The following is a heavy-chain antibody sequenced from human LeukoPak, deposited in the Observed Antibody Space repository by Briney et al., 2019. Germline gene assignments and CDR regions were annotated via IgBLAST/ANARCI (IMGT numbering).Heavy chain of an antibody. CDR3: AREKPALRYYMDV. J-gene: IGHJ6*03. CDR2: ISSNGGST. CDR1: GFTFSSYA. Sequence: GGSLRLSCAASGFTFSSYAMHWVRQAPGKGLEYVSAISSNGGSTYYANSVKGRFTISRDNSKNALYLQMNSLRAEDTAVYYCAREKPALRYYMDVWGKGTTVTVSS. D-gene: IGHD2-2*01. V-gene: IGHV3-64*01.